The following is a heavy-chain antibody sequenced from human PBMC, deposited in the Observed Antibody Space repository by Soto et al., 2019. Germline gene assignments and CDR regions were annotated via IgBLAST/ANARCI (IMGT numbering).Heavy chain of an antibody. D-gene: IGHD3-16*01. CDR1: GDTFTSYY. CDR2: INPNCGGT. J-gene: IGHJ5*02. CDR3: ARSSGGVYGMIIERTNWFAP. Sequence: QVRLVQSGAEVKAPGASVKVSCKAPGDTFTSYYMHWVRQAPGHGLEWMGVINPNCGGTRFGQKFQRRVTMTSDTSTSTLYMELRILTSEDTAVYYCARSSGGVYGMIIERTNWFAPWGQGALVTVSS. V-gene: IGHV1-46*01.